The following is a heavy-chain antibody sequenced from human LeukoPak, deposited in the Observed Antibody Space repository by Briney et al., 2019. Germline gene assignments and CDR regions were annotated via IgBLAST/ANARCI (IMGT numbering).Heavy chain of an antibody. D-gene: IGHD3-9*01. Sequence: SETLSLTCAVYGGSFSYYYWSWIRQPPGKTLEWIGEINHSGGTNYNPSLKSRVTISVDTSKNQFSLKLSSVTAADTAVYYCAIRKYYDILTGYRKIPTSGFDPWGQGTLVTVS. V-gene: IGHV4-34*01. CDR2: INHSGGT. J-gene: IGHJ5*02. CDR3: AIRKYYDILTGYRKIPTSGFDP. CDR1: GGSFSYYY.